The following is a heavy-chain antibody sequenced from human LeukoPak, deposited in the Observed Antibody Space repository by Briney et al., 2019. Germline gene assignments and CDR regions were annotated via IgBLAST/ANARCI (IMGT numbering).Heavy chain of an antibody. CDR1: RASISDNY. D-gene: IGHD6-13*01. J-gene: IGHJ4*02. CDR2: TYTSGDT. V-gene: IGHV4-4*07. CDR3: TIGGASGSLAH. Sequence: SENLSLTCTVSRASISDNYWSWSRQPAGKALEWIGRTYTSGDTNYNPSLKSRASVSVDTSKNQFYLSLRYVTAADTAVYYCTIGGASGSLAHWGPGTLVTVSS.